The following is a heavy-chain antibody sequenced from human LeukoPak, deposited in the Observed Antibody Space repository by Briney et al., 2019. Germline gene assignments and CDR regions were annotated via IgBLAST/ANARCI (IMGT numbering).Heavy chain of an antibody. CDR3: AKGGSSSSWPY. J-gene: IGHJ4*02. CDR1: GFTFSSYA. Sequence: GGSLRLSCAASGFTFSSYAMNWVRQAPGKGLEWVSAISGSGVSTYYADSVKGRFTISRDNSKNTLYLQMNSLRAEDTAVYYCAKGGSSSSWPYRGQGTLVTVSS. CDR2: ISGSGVST. D-gene: IGHD6-13*01. V-gene: IGHV3-23*01.